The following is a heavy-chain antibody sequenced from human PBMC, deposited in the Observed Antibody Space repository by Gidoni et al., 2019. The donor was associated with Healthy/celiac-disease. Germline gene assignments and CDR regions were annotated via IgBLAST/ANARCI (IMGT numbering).Heavy chain of an antibody. Sequence: QVQLQESGPGLVKPSQTLSLTCTVSGGSISSGDYYWRWIRQPPGKGLEWIGYIYYSGSTYYNPSLKSRVTISVDTSKNQFSLKLSSVTAADTAVYYCARAKPSRRYCSSTSCSTTGYYYMDVWGKGTTVTVSS. CDR3: ARAKPSRRYCSSTSCSTTGYYYMDV. J-gene: IGHJ6*03. V-gene: IGHV4-30-4*01. CDR1: GGSISSGDYY. CDR2: IYYSGST. D-gene: IGHD2-2*01.